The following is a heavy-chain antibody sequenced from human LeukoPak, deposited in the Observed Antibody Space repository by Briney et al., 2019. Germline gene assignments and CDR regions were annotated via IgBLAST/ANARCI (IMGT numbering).Heavy chain of an antibody. CDR1: GVSISSYY. V-gene: IGHV4-59*01. D-gene: IGHD3-10*01. CDR2: IYYSGST. J-gene: IGHJ4*02. Sequence: SETLSLTCTVSGVSISSYYWSWIRKPPGKGLEWIGYIYYSGSTNYNPSLESRVTISVDTSKNQFSLKLSSVTAADTAVYYCARGEYYFDYWGQGTLVIVSS. CDR3: ARGEYYFDY.